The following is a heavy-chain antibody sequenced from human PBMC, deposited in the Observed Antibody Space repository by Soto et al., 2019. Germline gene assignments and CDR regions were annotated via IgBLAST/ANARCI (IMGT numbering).Heavy chain of an antibody. CDR2: IFCSGNT. CDR3: ARSAFGLATLKILDF. Sequence: QLQLQESGPGLVKPSETLSLTCTVSGDSISSSSYYWAWIRQPPGKGLEWVGSIFCSGNTYYNPSLKSRVTISVATSKNPCSLKLTSVTAADTAIYYCARSAFGLATLKILDFWGQGSLVTVSS. J-gene: IGHJ4*02. CDR1: GDSISSSSYY. D-gene: IGHD3-10*01. V-gene: IGHV4-39*01.